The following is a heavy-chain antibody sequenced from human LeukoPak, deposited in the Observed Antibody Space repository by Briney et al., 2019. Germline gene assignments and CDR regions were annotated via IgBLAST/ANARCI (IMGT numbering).Heavy chain of an antibody. J-gene: IGHJ4*02. CDR1: GGSISSSSYY. CDR2: IYYSGST. CDR3: ARGYVLRNFDY. V-gene: IGHV4-39*07. D-gene: IGHD3-16*01. Sequence: PSETLSLTCTVSGGSISSSSYYWGWIRQPPGKGLEWIGSIYYSGSTYYNPSLKSRVTISVDTSKNQFSLKLSSVTAADTAVYYCARGYVLRNFDYWGQGTLVTVSS.